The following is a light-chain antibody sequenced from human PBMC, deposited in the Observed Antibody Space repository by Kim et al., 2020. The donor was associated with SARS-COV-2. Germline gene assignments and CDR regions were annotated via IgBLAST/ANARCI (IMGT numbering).Light chain of an antibody. CDR3: QQYNNWPRYS. Sequence: IVLTQSPATLSVSPGERATLSCRASQGVTTNLAWFQQQVGQPPRLLIYHASTRATGVSTRFSGSGSGTEFTLTISSLQSEDFAVFYCQQYNNWPRYSFGQGTKLEI. J-gene: IGKJ2*01. CDR1: QGVTTN. V-gene: IGKV3-15*01. CDR2: HAS.